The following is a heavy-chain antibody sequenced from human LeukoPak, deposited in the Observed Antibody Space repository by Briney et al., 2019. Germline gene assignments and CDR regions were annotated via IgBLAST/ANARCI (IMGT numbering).Heavy chain of an antibody. CDR2: ISSSSSTI. CDR1: GFTFSSYS. CDR3: ARVLHKRNYDSSTYYGY. V-gene: IGHV3-48*01. J-gene: IGHJ4*02. D-gene: IGHD3-22*01. Sequence: PGGSLRLSCAASGFTFSSYSMNGGRQAPGKGLELVSYISSSSSTIYYADSVKGRFTISRDNAKNSLYLQMNSLRAEDTAVYYCARVLHKRNYDSSTYYGYWGQGTLVTVSS.